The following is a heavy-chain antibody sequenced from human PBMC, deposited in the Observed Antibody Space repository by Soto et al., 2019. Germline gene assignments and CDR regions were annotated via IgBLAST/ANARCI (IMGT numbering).Heavy chain of an antibody. Sequence: SVKVSCKASGGTFSSYAISWVRQAPGQGLEWMGGIIPIFGTANYAQKFQGRVTITADESTSTAYMELSSLRSEDTAVYYCARSGIAVAGPSGLFDYWGQGTLVTVSS. CDR2: IIPIFGTA. D-gene: IGHD6-19*01. J-gene: IGHJ4*02. CDR3: ARSGIAVAGPSGLFDY. CDR1: GGTFSSYA. V-gene: IGHV1-69*13.